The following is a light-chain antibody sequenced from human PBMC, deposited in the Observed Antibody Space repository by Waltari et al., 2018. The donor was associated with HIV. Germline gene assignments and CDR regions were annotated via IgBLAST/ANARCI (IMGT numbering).Light chain of an antibody. Sequence: EIVMTQSPATLSVSPGERATLSCRASQSVKNNLAWYQQKPGQAPRILFYGASTRVTGIPARFSGSGSETEFTLTISSLQSEDFAVYYCQQYNNWPGTFGQGTKVAIE. J-gene: IGKJ1*01. CDR3: QQYNNWPGT. CDR2: GAS. CDR1: QSVKNN. V-gene: IGKV3-15*01.